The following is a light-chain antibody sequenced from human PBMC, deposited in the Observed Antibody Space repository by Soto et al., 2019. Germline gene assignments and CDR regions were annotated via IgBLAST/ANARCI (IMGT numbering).Light chain of an antibody. CDR3: SSYTTSAPYV. Sequence: QSALTQPASVSGSPAQSITISCTGTSSDVGAYNFVSWYQHHPGRAPKVIIYEVTIRPSGVSNRFSGSKSGNTASLTISGLQAEDEADYYCSSYTTSAPYVFGSGTKVTVL. V-gene: IGLV2-14*01. CDR1: SSDVGAYNF. CDR2: EVT. J-gene: IGLJ1*01.